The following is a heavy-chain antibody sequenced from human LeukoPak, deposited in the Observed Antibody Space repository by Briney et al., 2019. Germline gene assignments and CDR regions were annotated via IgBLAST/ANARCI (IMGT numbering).Heavy chain of an antibody. J-gene: IGHJ3*02. CDR3: ARDSHSPFVAAAGTGAFDI. CDR1: GYTLTELS. D-gene: IGHD6-13*01. Sequence: ASVKVSCKVSGYTLTELSMHWVRQAPGKGLEWMGGFDPEDGETIYAQKFQGRVTMTEDTSTDTAYMGLSSLRSEDTAVYYCARDSHSPFVAAAGTGAFDIWGQGTMVTVSS. CDR2: FDPEDGET. V-gene: IGHV1-24*01.